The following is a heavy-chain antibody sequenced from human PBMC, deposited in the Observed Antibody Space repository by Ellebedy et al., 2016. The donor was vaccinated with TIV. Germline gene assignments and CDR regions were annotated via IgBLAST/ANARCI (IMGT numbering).Heavy chain of an antibody. J-gene: IGHJ3*02. D-gene: IGHD3-22*01. CDR2: INPNSGGT. Sequence: AASVKVSCKASRYTFTGYYMHWVRQAPGQGLEWMGWINPNSGGTNYAQKFQGRVTMTRDTSISTAYMELSRLRSDDTAVYYCASDTSGYSSDAFDIWGQGTMVTVSS. CDR1: RYTFTGYY. CDR3: ASDTSGYSSDAFDI. V-gene: IGHV1-2*02.